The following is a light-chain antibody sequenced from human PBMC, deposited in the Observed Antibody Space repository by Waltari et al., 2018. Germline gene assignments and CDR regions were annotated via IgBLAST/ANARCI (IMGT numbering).Light chain of an antibody. CDR1: SSNIGSNI. J-gene: IGLJ2*01. CDR2: RND. V-gene: IGLV1-44*01. Sequence: QSVLTQPPSASGAPGQRVTISCSGSSSNIGSNIVNWYQQVPGTTPKLLIFRNDPRPSWVPDRFSGSESGTSASLAISGRRSDDEADYFCASWDDSLNGRWEFGGGTKVTVI. CDR3: ASWDDSLNGRWE.